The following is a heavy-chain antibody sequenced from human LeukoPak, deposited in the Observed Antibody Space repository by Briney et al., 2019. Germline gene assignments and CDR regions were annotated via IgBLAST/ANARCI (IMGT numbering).Heavy chain of an antibody. J-gene: IGHJ5*02. V-gene: IGHV1-69*05. CDR1: GGTFSSYA. CDR3: ARVYQIDAWFDP. Sequence: SVKVSCKASGGTFSSYAISWVRQAPGQGLEWMGGIIPIFGTANYAQKFQGRVTITTDESTSTAYMELSSLRSEDTAVYYCARVYQIDAWFDPWGQGTLVTVYS. CDR2: IIPIFGTA.